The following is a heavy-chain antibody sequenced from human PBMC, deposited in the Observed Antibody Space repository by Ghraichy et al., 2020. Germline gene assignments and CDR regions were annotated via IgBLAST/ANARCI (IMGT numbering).Heavy chain of an antibody. CDR2: IYYSGST. V-gene: IGHV4-61*01. Sequence: ETLSLTCTVSGGSVSSKSYYWSWIRQPPGKGLEWIGYIYYSGSTIYNPSLKSRVTILLDTSKNQVSLKLSSVTAADTAVYYCAGTYGGMAAAATAYYFDNWGQGTLVTVSS. CDR3: AGTYGGMAAAATAYYFDN. CDR1: GGSVSSKSYY. D-gene: IGHD6-13*01. J-gene: IGHJ4*02.